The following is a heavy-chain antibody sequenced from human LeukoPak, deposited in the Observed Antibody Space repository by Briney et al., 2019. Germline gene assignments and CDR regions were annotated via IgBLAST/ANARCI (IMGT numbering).Heavy chain of an antibody. CDR2: ISYDGSNK. CDR3: AREPGAYYYDSSGYFDDY. D-gene: IGHD3-22*01. V-gene: IGHV3-30*04. CDR1: GFTFSSYA. Sequence: GGSLSLSCAASGFTFSSYAVHWVRQAPGEGLEWVAVISYDGSNKYYADSVKGRFTISRDNSKNTLYLQMNSLRAEDTAVYYCAREPGAYYYDSSGYFDDYWGQGTLVTVSS. J-gene: IGHJ4*02.